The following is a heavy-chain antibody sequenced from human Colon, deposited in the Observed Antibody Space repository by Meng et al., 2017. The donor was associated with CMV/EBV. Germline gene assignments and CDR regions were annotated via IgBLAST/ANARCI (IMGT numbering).Heavy chain of an antibody. CDR1: EFTASSYA. J-gene: IGHJ6*02. V-gene: IGHV3-30*04. CDR2: IAFDGRTK. Sequence: GESLKISCTASEFTASSYAVHWVRQAPGKGLEWVALIAFDGRTKYNTDSVKGRFTISRDRSKNTVYLHMSSLRGDDTALYYCARAGDIVEVSDPLRGNYYYYGMDLWGQGTTVTVSS. D-gene: IGHD2-15*01. CDR3: ARAGDIVEVSDPLRGNYYYYGMDL.